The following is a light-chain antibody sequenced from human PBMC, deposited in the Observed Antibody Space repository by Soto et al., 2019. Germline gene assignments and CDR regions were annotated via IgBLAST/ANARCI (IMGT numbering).Light chain of an antibody. J-gene: IGKJ1*01. Sequence: DIPMTQSPSSLSASVGDRVTITCRASQSVGSYLSWYQHRPGEAPKLLIYAASSLQSGVPSRFSVSGSGTDFTLTISSLQPEDFATYSCQQNYNAPPTFGQGTQVAIK. CDR3: QQNYNAPPT. CDR1: QSVGSY. CDR2: AAS. V-gene: IGKV1-39*01.